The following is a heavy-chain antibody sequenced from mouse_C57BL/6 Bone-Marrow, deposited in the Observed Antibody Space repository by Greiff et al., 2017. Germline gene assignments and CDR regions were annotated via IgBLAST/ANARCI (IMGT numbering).Heavy chain of an antibody. CDR2: INPDSSTI. J-gene: IGHJ2*01. CDR1: GVDFSRYW. Sequence: AAEGVDFSRYWMSWVRRAPGKGLEWIGEINPDSSTINYAPSLKDKFIISRDNAKNTLYLQMSKVRSEDTALYYCARSVYFDYWGQGTTLTVSS. V-gene: IGHV4-1*01. CDR3: ARSVYFDY.